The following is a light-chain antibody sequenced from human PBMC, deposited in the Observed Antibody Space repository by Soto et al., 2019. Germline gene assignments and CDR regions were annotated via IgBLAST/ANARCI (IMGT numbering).Light chain of an antibody. Sequence: DIQMTQSPSSLSASVGDRVTITCRASLPISNYLAWYQQKPGKIPNLLIYAASTLQAGVPSRFSGSGSGTDFTLKISRVEAEDVGVYFCMQALQSPPTFGGGTKVEIK. CDR2: AAS. V-gene: IGKV1-27*01. J-gene: IGKJ4*01. CDR1: LPISNY. CDR3: MQALQSPPT.